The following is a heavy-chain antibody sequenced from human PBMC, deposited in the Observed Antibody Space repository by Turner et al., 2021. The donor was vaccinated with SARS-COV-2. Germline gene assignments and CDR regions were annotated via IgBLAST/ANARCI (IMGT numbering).Heavy chain of an antibody. CDR1: GFTFSSYA. D-gene: IGHD6-19*01. CDR3: ARDRSGWYLDY. J-gene: IGHJ4*02. V-gene: IGHV3-30*04. Sequence: QVQLVESGGGVVQPGRSLRLSCAASGFTFSSYAMHWVRQAPGKGLGWVAVISYDGSNKFYADSVKGRFTISRDNSKNTLYLQMNSLRVEDTAVYYCARDRSGWYLDYWGQGTLVTVSS. CDR2: ISYDGSNK.